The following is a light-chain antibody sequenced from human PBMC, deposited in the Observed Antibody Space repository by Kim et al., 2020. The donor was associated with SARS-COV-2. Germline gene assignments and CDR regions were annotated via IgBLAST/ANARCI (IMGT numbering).Light chain of an antibody. Sequence: DIKMTQSPSSLSASVGDRVTITCRASQSISIYLHWYQQIPGKAPKLLIFAASNLQSGVPSRFSGSGSGTDFTLTISSLQPEDSATYFCQQSYRALPLTFVGGTKVDIK. J-gene: IGKJ4*02. V-gene: IGKV1-39*01. CDR3: QQSYRALPLT. CDR2: AAS. CDR1: QSISIY.